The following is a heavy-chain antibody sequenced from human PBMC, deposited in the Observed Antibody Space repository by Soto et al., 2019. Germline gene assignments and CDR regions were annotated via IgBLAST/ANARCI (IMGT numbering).Heavy chain of an antibody. D-gene: IGHD3-16*01. V-gene: IGHV4-4*02. CDR3: ATRFDGLGSYGY. J-gene: IGHJ4*02. Sequence: QVQLQESGPGLVKPSGTLSLTCAVSGGSISSSNWWTWVRQPPGKGLEWIGEIYHSGSTNYIPSLKSLLTISVDKSKNQFSLKLTSVTAADTAVYYCATRFDGLGSYGYWGQGTLVTVSS. CDR2: IYHSGST. CDR1: GGSISSSNW.